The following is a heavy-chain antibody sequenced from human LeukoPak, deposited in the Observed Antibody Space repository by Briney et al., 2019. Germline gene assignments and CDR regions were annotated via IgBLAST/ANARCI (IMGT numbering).Heavy chain of an antibody. V-gene: IGHV1-2*06. CDR1: GYTFTDYY. D-gene: IGHD4/OR15-4a*01. CDR3: ARDLWGWGSDYLDY. CDR2: ISPNSGAT. Sequence: ASVKVSCXASGYTFTDYYVHWVRLVRGQGLEWMARISPNSGATNYAEKFRGRVTMARDMSINTVYMEMSSLRSDDTAVYYCARDLWGWGSDYLDYWGQGTLVTVSS. J-gene: IGHJ4*02.